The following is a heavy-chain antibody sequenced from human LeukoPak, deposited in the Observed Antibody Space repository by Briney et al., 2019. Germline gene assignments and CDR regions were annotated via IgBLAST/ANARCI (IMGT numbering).Heavy chain of an antibody. J-gene: IGHJ4*02. Sequence: SETLSLTCTVSGGSISSYYWSWIRQPPGKGLEWIGYIYYSGSTNYNPSLKSRVTISVDTSKNQFSLKLSSVTAADTAVYYCARLPYITGWYFDYWGRGALVTVSS. CDR3: ARLPYITGWYFDY. CDR1: GGSISSYY. V-gene: IGHV4-59*08. CDR2: IYYSGST. D-gene: IGHD6-19*01.